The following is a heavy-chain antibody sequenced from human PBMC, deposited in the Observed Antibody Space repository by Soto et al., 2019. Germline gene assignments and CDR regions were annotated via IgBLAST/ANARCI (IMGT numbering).Heavy chain of an antibody. CDR3: ARELYYYGSGSLDPDAFDI. J-gene: IGHJ3*02. CDR1: GFTFSGYA. V-gene: IGHV3-11*05. CDR2: ISSSSSYT. D-gene: IGHD3-10*01. Sequence: PGGSLRLSCTASGFTFSGYAMSWVRQSPGKELEWVSSISSSSSYTNYADSVKGRFTISRDNAKNSLYLQMNSLRAEDTAVYYCARELYYYGSGSLDPDAFDIWGQGTMVTVSS.